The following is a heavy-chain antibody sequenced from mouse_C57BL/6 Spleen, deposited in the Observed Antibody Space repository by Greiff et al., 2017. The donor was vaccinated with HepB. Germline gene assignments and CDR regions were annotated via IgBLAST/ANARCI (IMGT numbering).Heavy chain of an antibody. Sequence: VQLQQPGAELVKPGASVKLSCKASGYTFTSYWMHWVKQRPGQGLEWIGMIHPNSGSTNYNEKFKSKATLTVDKSSSTAYMQLSSLTSADSAVYYCARRGTTVVATEYFDVWGTGTTVTVSS. CDR3: ARRGTTVVATEYFDV. D-gene: IGHD1-1*01. CDR2: IHPNSGST. J-gene: IGHJ1*03. CDR1: GYTFTSYW. V-gene: IGHV1-64*01.